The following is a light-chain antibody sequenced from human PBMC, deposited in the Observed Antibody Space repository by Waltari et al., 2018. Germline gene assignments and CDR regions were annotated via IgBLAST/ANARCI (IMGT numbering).Light chain of an antibody. J-gene: IGKJ2*01. Sequence: DIQMTQSPSSLSASVGDRVTITCRASQPVRSFLNWYQQKPGKAPNLLIYAATILQSGVPSRFSGSGFGTEFTLTINSLQREDFATYYCQQGYSVPRTFGQGTLLEIK. V-gene: IGKV1-39*01. CDR2: AAT. CDR1: QPVRSF. CDR3: QQGYSVPRT.